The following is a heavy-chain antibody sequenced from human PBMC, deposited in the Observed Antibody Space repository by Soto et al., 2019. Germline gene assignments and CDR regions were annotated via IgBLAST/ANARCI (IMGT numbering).Heavy chain of an antibody. D-gene: IGHD6-13*01. J-gene: IGHJ5*02. V-gene: IGHV4-39*01. CDR1: GGSISSSSYY. Sequence: PSETLSLTCTVSGGSISSSSYYWGWIRQPPGKGLEWIGSIYYSGSTYYNPSLKSRVTISVDTSKNQFSLKLSSVTAADTAVYYCPSGLRIAAAINWFDPWGQGTLVPVSS. CDR3: PSGLRIAAAINWFDP. CDR2: IYYSGST.